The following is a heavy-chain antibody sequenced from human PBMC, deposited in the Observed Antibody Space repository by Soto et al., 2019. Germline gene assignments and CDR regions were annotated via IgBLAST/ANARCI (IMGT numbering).Heavy chain of an antibody. Sequence: PGGSLRLSGAACGFTFRTYGMHWVRQVPCKGLSWVALIWFDARRVDYVESVKGRFTISRDNFNNALYLQMNCLRAEGTAVYYCARENWHFGKYPFDLFGQLTILTV. CDR3: ARENWHFGKYPFDL. V-gene: IGHV3-33*01. CDR1: GFTFRTYG. D-gene: IGHD1-7*01. CDR2: IWFDARRV. J-gene: IGHJ3*01.